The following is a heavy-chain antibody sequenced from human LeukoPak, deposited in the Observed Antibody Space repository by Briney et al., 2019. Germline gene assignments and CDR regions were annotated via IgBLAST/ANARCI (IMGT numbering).Heavy chain of an antibody. CDR3: ARIELAAARSGENNWFDP. Sequence: ASVKVSCKASGGTFSSYAISWVRQAPGQGLEWMGWISAYNGNTNYAQKLQGRVTMTTDTSTSTAYMELRSLRSDDTAVYYCARIELAAARSGENNWFDPWGQGTLVTVSS. CDR2: ISAYNGNT. V-gene: IGHV1-18*01. J-gene: IGHJ5*02. CDR1: GGTFSSYA. D-gene: IGHD6-13*01.